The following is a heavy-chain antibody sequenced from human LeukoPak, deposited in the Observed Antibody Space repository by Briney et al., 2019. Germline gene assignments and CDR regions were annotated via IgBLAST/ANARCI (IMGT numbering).Heavy chain of an antibody. D-gene: IGHD4-17*01. V-gene: IGHV4-4*07. CDR2: IYTSGST. Sequence: SETLSLTCTVPGGTISSYYWSWIRQPAGKGLEWIGRIYTSGSTNYNPSLKSRVTMSVDTSKNQFSLKLSSVTAADTAVYYCARLPRLRSSVISWGQGTLVTVSS. CDR3: ARLPRLRSSVIS. CDR1: GGTISSYY. J-gene: IGHJ5*02.